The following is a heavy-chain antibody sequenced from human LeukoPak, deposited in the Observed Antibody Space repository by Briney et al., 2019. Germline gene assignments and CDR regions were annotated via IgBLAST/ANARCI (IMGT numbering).Heavy chain of an antibody. CDR2: IRYDGSNK. Sequence: QSGGSLRLSCAASGFTFSSYGMHWVRQAPGKGLEWVAFIRYDGSNKYYADSVKGRFTISRDNSKNTLYLQMNSLRAEDTAVYYCLLFGDIVVVPAAMLQIGGPHYMDVWGKGTTVTISS. CDR1: GFTFSSYG. J-gene: IGHJ6*03. V-gene: IGHV3-30*02. CDR3: LLFGDIVVVPAAMLQIGGPHYMDV. D-gene: IGHD2-2*01.